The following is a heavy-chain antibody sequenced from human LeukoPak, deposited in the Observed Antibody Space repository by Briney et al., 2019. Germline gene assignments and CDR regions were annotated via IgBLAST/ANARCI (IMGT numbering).Heavy chain of an antibody. V-gene: IGHV3-23*01. Sequence: GRSLRLSCAASGFTFSSYGMSWVRQAPGKGLEWVSAISGSGGSTYYADSVKGRFIISRDNSKNTLYLQMNSLRAEDTAVYYCAKFALRYCSGGSCHPFDYWGQGTLVTVSS. CDR2: ISGSGGST. D-gene: IGHD2-15*01. CDR3: AKFALRYCSGGSCHPFDY. CDR1: GFTFSSYG. J-gene: IGHJ4*02.